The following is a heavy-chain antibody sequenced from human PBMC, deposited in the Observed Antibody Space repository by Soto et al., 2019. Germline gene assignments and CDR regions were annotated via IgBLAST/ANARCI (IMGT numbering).Heavy chain of an antibody. CDR2: IYYSGST. J-gene: IGHJ4*02. V-gene: IGHV4-30-4*01. D-gene: IGHD3-10*01. Sequence: PSETLSLTCTVSGGSISSGDYYWSWIRQPPGKGLEWIGYIYYSGSTYYNPSLKSRVTISVDTSKNQFSLKLSSVTAADTAVYYCARVRREFDTSGPVDYWGQGTLVTVSS. CDR1: GGSISSGDYY. CDR3: ARVRREFDTSGPVDY.